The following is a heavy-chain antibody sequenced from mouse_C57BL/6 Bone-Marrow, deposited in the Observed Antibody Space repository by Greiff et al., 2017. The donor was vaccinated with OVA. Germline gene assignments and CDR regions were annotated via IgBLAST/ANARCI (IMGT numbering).Heavy chain of an antibody. V-gene: IGHV1-64*01. Sequence: QLQQSGAELVKPGASVKLSCKASGYTFTSYWMHWVKQRPGQGLEWIGMIHPNSGSTNYNEKFKSKATLTVDKSSSTAYMQLSSLTSEDSAVYYCARDYYGSSLSWFAYWGQGTLVTVSA. CDR2: IHPNSGST. CDR3: ARDYYGSSLSWFAY. J-gene: IGHJ3*01. D-gene: IGHD1-1*01. CDR1: GYTFTSYW.